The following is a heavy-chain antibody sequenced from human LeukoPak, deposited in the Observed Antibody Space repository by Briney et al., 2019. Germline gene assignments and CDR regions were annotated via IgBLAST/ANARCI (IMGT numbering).Heavy chain of an antibody. J-gene: IGHJ4*02. V-gene: IGHV1-18*01. CDR1: GHTLSNYD. CDR2: ISAYNGHT. Sequence: GASVKVSCKGSGHTLSNYDITWVRQAPGQGLEWLGWISAYNGHTNYAQKLQGRVTMNTDTSTNTAYMELRSLRSDDTAVYYCALLVGPTTLLDYWGQGTLVTVSS. D-gene: IGHD1-26*01. CDR3: ALLVGPTTLLDY.